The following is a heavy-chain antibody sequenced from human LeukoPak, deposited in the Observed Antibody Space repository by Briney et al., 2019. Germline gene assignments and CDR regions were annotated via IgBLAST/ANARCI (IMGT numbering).Heavy chain of an antibody. Sequence: ASVKVSCKASGGTFSSYAISWVRQAPGQGLEWMGRIIPILGIANYAQKFQGRVTITADKSTSTAYMELSSLRSEDTAVYYCARVRSIAAAGDYYYYGMDVWGQGTTVTVSS. CDR2: IIPILGIA. CDR3: ARVRSIAAAGDYYYYGMDV. CDR1: GGTFSSYA. J-gene: IGHJ6*02. V-gene: IGHV1-69*04. D-gene: IGHD6-13*01.